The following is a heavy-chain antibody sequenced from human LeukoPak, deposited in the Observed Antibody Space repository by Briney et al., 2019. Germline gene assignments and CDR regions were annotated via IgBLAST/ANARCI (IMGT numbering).Heavy chain of an antibody. V-gene: IGHV3-30*18. CDR2: IAYDGSVK. CDR1: GFPFSTFG. CDR3: AKDRTVVGATSFDY. D-gene: IGHD1-26*01. Sequence: PGGSLRLSCAASGFPFSTFGMHWVRQALGKGLEWVAAIAYDGSVKYYPDSLKGRLTISRDNSKNTLYLQMNSLRTEDTAVYSCAKDRTVVGATSFDYWGLGTLVTVSS. J-gene: IGHJ4*02.